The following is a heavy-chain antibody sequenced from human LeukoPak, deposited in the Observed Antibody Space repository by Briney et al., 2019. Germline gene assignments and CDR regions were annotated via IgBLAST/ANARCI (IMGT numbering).Heavy chain of an antibody. CDR3: ASCTIFGVVITYYYYYYYVDV. CDR2: IIPIFGTA. CDR1: GGTFSSYA. Sequence: ASVKVSCKASGGTFSSYAISWVRQAPGQGLEWMGGIIPIFGTANYAQKFQGRVTITADESTSTAYMELSSLRSEDTAVYYCASCTIFGVVITYYYYYYYVDVWGKGTTVTVSS. V-gene: IGHV1-69*13. D-gene: IGHD3-3*01. J-gene: IGHJ6*03.